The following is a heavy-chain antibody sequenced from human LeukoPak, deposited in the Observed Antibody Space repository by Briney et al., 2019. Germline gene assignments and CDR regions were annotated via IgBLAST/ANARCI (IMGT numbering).Heavy chain of an antibody. CDR1: GFTFSSYG. D-gene: IGHD2-15*01. Sequence: PGGSLRLSCAASGFTFSSYGMNWVRQAPGKGLEWVSSISGSGLNTYYADSVKGRFTISRDKSKNTLYLQMNSLRAEDTAAYYCARSEYCSGGSCYSDYWGQGTLVTVSS. J-gene: IGHJ4*02. CDR2: ISGSGLNT. CDR3: ARSEYCSGGSCYSDY. V-gene: IGHV3-23*01.